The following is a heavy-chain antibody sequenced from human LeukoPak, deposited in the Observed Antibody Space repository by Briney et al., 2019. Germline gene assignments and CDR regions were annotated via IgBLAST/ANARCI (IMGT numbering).Heavy chain of an antibody. CDR2: ISAYNGNT. V-gene: IGHV1-18*01. D-gene: IGHD3-9*01. CDR3: ARERLRYFDWLLPKDETYYFDY. CDR1: GYTFTSYG. Sequence: GASVKVSCKASGYTFTSYGISWVRQAPGQGLEWMGWISAYNGNTNYAQKLQGRVTMTTDTSTSTAYMELRSLRSDDTAVYYCARERLRYFDWLLPKDETYYFDYWGQGTLVTVSS. J-gene: IGHJ4*02.